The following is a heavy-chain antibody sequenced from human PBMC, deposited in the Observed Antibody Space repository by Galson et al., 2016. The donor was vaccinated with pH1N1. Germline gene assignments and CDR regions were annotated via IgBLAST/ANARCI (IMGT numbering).Heavy chain of an antibody. CDR3: AKGTLPGYYDY. D-gene: IGHD3-22*01. V-gene: IGHV1-18*01. CDR1: GYMFSTYG. CDR2: ISGYNGNT. J-gene: IGHJ4*02. Sequence: SVKVSCKASGYMFSTYGINWERKAPGQGPEWMGRISGYNGNTIYAQKFQARISMTIDKSTSTVYMDLRSLRFDDTAVYYCAKGTLPGYYDYWGQGTLVTVSS.